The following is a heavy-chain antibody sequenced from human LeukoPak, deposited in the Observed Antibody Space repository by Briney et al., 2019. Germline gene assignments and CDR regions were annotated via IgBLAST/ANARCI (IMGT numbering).Heavy chain of an antibody. J-gene: IGHJ6*02. CDR2: VNPRNSGT. CDR1: GYPFTGYY. D-gene: IGHD2-2*01. CDR3: ARDGVVPAAPLAGMDV. Sequence: ASVKVSCKASGYPFTGYYVHWVRQAPGHGLEWMGWVNPRNSGTHSAQKFQGRVSMTGDTSTSTVYMELSSPRSEDTAVYYCARDGVVPAAPLAGMDVWGQGTTVTVSS. V-gene: IGHV1-2*02.